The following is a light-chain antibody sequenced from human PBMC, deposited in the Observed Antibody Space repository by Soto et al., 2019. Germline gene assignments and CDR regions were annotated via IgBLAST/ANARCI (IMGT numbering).Light chain of an antibody. CDR2: AAS. Sequence: DIQMTQSPSSLSASVGDRVTIACRSSLPISNYLAWFQQKPGKVPKLLIYAASSLQSGVPSRFNGSGSGTDFTLTISSLEPEDFAVYYCQQHSHWPPWTFGQGTKVDIK. V-gene: IGKV1-27*01. CDR1: LPISNY. CDR3: QQHSHWPPWT. J-gene: IGKJ1*01.